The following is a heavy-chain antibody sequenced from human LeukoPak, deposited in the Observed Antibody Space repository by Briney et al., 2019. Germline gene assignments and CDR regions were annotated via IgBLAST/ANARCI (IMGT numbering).Heavy chain of an antibody. V-gene: IGHV3-33*01. Sequence: GGSLRLSCAASGFTFSTYDMHWVRQAPGKGLEWVAVIWYDGSNKYYADSVKGRFTISRDNSKNTLYLQMNSLRDEDTAVYYCARDSRYSMEVWGQGTTVTVSS. CDR2: IWYDGSNK. CDR1: GFTFSTYD. CDR3: ARDSRYSMEV. J-gene: IGHJ6*02.